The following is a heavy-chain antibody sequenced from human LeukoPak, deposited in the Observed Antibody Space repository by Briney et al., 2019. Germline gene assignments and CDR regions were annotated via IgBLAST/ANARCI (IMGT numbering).Heavy chain of an antibody. CDR2: ISYDGSNK. J-gene: IGHJ4*02. D-gene: IGHD5-12*01. Sequence: PGRSLRLSCAASGFTFSSHAMHWVRQAPGKGLEWVAVISYDGSNKYYADSVKGRFTISRDNSKNTLYLQMNSLRAEDTAVYYCAKVMSGYDPNFDYWGQGTLVTVSS. CDR1: GFTFSSHA. CDR3: AKVMSGYDPNFDY. V-gene: IGHV3-30-3*01.